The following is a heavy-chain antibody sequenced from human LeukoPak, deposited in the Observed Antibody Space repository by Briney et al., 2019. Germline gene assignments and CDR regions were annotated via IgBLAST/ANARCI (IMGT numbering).Heavy chain of an antibody. D-gene: IGHD3-22*01. V-gene: IGHV4-59*11. J-gene: IGHJ3*02. CDR3: ARLLDNDSSGYPDTFDM. Sequence: PSETLSLTCSVSGGSISTRYWSWIRQPPAKGLEWIGYIYYNGKTYYYPSLQSRVTISVDTSNNLFSLKLTSVTAADTALYYCARLLDNDSSGYPDTFDMWGQGTMVTVSS. CDR2: IYYNGKT. CDR1: GGSISTRY.